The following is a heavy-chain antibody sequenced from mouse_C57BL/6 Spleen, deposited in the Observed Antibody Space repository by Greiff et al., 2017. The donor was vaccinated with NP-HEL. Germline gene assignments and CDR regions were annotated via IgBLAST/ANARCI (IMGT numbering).Heavy chain of an antibody. CDR3: AKVDSSDYYAMDY. CDR1: GFSLTSYG. Sequence: VQLQESGPGLVQPSQSLSITCTVSGFSLTSYGVHWVRQSPGKGLEWLGVIWRGGSTDYNAAFMSRLSITKDNSKSQVFFKMNSLQADDTAIYYCAKVDSSDYYAMDYWGQGTSVTVSS. V-gene: IGHV2-5*01. CDR2: IWRGGST. J-gene: IGHJ4*01. D-gene: IGHD3-2*02.